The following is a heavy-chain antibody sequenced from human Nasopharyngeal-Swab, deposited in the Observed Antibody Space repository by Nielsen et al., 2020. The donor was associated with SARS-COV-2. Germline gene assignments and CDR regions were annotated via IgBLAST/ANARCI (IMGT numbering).Heavy chain of an antibody. D-gene: IGHD3-9*01. Sequence: GRSLSLSCAASGFPFSSYAMHWVRQAPGKGLEWVAVISYDGSNKYYADSVKGRFTISRDNSKNTLYLQMNSLRAEDTAVYYCARSDILTGYYPYYYYGMDVWGQGTTVTVSS. CDR3: ARSDILTGYYPYYYYGMDV. CDR2: ISYDGSNK. J-gene: IGHJ6*02. CDR1: GFPFSSYA. V-gene: IGHV3-30-3*01.